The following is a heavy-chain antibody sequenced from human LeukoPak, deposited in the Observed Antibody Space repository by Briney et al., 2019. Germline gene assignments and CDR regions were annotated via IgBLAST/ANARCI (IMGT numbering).Heavy chain of an antibody. CDR3: ARVLYGNYGVDV. CDR1: GGSISSGGSS. J-gene: IGHJ6*02. V-gene: IGHV4-30-2*06. D-gene: IGHD2-8*01. CDR2: IYHGGST. Sequence: PSETLSLTCAVSGGSISSGGSSWSWIRQSPGKGLEWIGYIYHGGSTHYNPSLKSRVTISVDRSKNQFSLKLSSVTAADTAVYYCARVLYGNYGVDVWGQGTTVTVSS.